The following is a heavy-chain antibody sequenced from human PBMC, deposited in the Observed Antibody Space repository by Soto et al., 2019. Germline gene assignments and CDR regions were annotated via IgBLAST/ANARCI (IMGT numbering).Heavy chain of an antibody. J-gene: IGHJ5*02. CDR2: IYTSGST. Sequence: SETRAITGTVSVCSISIYYLSWIRQPAGKGLEWVGRIYTSGSTNYNPSLKSRVTMSVDTSKNQVSLKLDSVTAADTAVYYCARDHTNCSGDVCYFAGNWFDPWGQGTLVTVSS. CDR1: VCSISIYY. CDR3: ARDHTNCSGDVCYFAGNWFDP. V-gene: IGHV4-4*07. D-gene: IGHD2-8*02.